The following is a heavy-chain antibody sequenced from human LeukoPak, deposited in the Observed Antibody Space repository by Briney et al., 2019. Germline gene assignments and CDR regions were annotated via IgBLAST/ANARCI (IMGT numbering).Heavy chain of an antibody. CDR1: GGSFSGYY. V-gene: IGHV4-34*01. CDR3: ARTPWFGELLVYYYYGMDV. CDR2: INHSGST. Sequence: SETLSLTCAVYGGSFSGYYWSWIRQPPGKGLEWIGEINHSGSTNYNPSLTSRVTISVDTSKNQFSLKLSSVTAADTAVYYCARTPWFGELLVYYYYGMDVWGKGTTVTVSS. J-gene: IGHJ6*04. D-gene: IGHD3-10*01.